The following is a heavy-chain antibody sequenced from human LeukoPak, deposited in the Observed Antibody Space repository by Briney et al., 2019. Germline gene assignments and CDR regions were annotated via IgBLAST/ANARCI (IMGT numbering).Heavy chain of an antibody. J-gene: IGHJ3*02. CDR2: ISSSSYI. Sequence: GGSLRLSCAASGFTFSSYSMNWVRQAPGKGLEWVSSISSSSYIYYADSVKGRFTISRDNAKNSLYLQMNSLRAEDTAVYYCARPSVASHAFGIWGQGTMVTVSS. CDR3: ARPSVASHAFGI. D-gene: IGHD6-19*01. CDR1: GFTFSSYS. V-gene: IGHV3-21*01.